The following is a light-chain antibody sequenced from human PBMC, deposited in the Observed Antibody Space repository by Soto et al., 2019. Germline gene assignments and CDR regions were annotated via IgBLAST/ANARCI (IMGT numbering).Light chain of an antibody. CDR2: ASS. V-gene: IGKV1-9*01. J-gene: IGKJ2*01. CDR1: QAMSSS. Sequence: DIQLTQSPSFLSASVGDRVTITCRASQAMSSSLAWYQQKPAQAPKLLIYASSTLQSGVPSRFSGSGSGTESTLTISSLQPEDFATYYCQQLNPFSRTFGPGTKLEI. CDR3: QQLNPFSRT.